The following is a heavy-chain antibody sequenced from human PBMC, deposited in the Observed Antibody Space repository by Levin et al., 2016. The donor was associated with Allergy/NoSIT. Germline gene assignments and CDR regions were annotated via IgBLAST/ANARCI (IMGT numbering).Heavy chain of an antibody. D-gene: IGHD3-16*01. CDR3: ARDQLRERQQMIRGVIYGMDV. CDR1: GGTFSSYG. J-gene: IGHJ6*02. CDR2: ISPIFGST. Sequence: SVKVSCKAPGGTFSSYGINWVRLAPGQGLEWMGGISPIFGSTKYAQRFRGRLTITADEATTTAYMELRSLTSDDTALYYCARDQLRERQQMIRGVIYGMDVWGQGTTVTVTS. V-gene: IGHV1-69*13.